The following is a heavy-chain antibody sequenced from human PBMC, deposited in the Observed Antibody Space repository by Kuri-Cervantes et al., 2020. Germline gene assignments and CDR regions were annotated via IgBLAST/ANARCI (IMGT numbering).Heavy chain of an antibody. Sequence: GESLKISCAASGFTVSSNYMSWVRQAPGKGLEWVSVIYSGGSTYYADSVKGRFTISRDNAKNSLYLQMNSLRAEDTAVYYCATHLGGYYFDYWGQGTLVTVSS. CDR3: ATHLGGYYFDY. CDR1: GFTVSSNY. D-gene: IGHD3-16*01. CDR2: IYSGGST. J-gene: IGHJ4*02. V-gene: IGHV3-66*01.